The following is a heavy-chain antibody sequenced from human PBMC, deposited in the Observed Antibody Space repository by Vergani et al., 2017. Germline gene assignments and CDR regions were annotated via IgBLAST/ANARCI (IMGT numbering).Heavy chain of an antibody. Sequence: QVQLVQSGAAVKKPGSSVKVSCKASGSTFSNHGINWLRRAPGQGLEWMGGIIPLFHVANYAQKFQGRVAINADESTNTVYMDLSSLKSEDTAIYYCARDLRPTVGLGFYHYMDVWGEGTSVIVSS. CDR3: ARDLRPTVGLGFYHYMDV. CDR2: IIPLFHVA. CDR1: GSTFSNHG. D-gene: IGHD3-16*01. V-gene: IGHV1-69*01. J-gene: IGHJ6*03.